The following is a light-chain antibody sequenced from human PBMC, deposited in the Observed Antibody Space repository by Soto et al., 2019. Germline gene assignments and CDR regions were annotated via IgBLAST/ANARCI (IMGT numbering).Light chain of an antibody. J-gene: IGKJ4*01. CDR2: GAS. CDR3: QQYGSPR. CDR1: QSVSSSY. V-gene: IGKV3-20*01. Sequence: EIVLTQSPGTLSLSPGERATLFCRASQSVSSSYLAWHQQKPGQAPRLLIYGASSRATGIPDRFSGSGSGTDFTLTISRLEPEDFAVYYCQQYGSPRFGGGTKVDIK.